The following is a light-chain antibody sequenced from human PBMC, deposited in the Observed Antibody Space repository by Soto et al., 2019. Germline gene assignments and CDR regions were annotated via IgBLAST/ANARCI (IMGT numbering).Light chain of an antibody. CDR1: SSDVGSYNL. V-gene: IGLV2-23*01. J-gene: IGLJ1*01. CDR2: EGT. CDR3: CSYASRSISYV. Sequence: QSALTQPASVSGSPGQSITISCTGTSSDVGSYNLVSWYQQYPGKAPKLMTYEGTKRPSGVSNRFSGSESGNTASLTISGLQAEDEADYYCCSYASRSISYVFGTGTKVTVL.